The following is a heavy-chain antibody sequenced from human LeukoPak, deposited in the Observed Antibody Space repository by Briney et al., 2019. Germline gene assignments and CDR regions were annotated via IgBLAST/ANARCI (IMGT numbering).Heavy chain of an antibody. CDR3: ARDTYYYGSGSYLL. J-gene: IGHJ4*02. Sequence: GGSLRLSCAAPGFTFSSYSMNWVRQAPGKGLEWVSYISSRSTIYYADSVKGRFTISRDNAKNSLYLQMNSLRDEDTAVYYCARDTYYYGSGSYLLWGQGTLVTVSS. CDR2: ISSRSTI. D-gene: IGHD3-10*01. CDR1: GFTFSSYS. V-gene: IGHV3-48*02.